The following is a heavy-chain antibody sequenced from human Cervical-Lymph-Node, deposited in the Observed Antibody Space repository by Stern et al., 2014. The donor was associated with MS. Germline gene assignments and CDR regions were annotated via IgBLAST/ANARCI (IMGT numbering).Heavy chain of an antibody. V-gene: IGHV1-58*03. CDR2: IVVGTGKA. CDR3: AAVSTWGP. D-gene: IGHD3-16*01. CDR1: GFTFTSST. Sequence: QLVQSGPEMKKPGTSVNVSCKASGFTFTSSTVQWVRQARGKRLEWIGWIVVGTGKANYAQKFQGRVTISRDLSTDTAYMELSSLRSDDTAIYYCAAVSTWGPWGQGTPVTVSS. J-gene: IGHJ4*02.